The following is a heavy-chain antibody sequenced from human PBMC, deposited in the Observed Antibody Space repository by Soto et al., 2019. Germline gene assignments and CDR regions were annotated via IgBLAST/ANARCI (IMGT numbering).Heavy chain of an antibody. CDR1: GFTFSSYA. V-gene: IGHV3-23*01. CDR2: ISGRGCST. D-gene: IGHD6-13*01. Sequence: EVQLLESGGGLVQPGGSLRLSCAASGFTFSSYAMSWVRQAPGKGLEWVSAISGRGCSTYYADSVKGRFTISRDNSKNTLYLQMNSLSAEDTDLYYCAKGLIAAPPPTTKPTTHLNDYYYGMDVRGQGTTVTVSS. CDR3: AKGLIAAPPPTTKPTTHLNDYYYGMDV. J-gene: IGHJ6*02.